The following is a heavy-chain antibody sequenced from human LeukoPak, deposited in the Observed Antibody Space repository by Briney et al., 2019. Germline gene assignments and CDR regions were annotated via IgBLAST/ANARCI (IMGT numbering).Heavy chain of an antibody. CDR3: ARGRLGYCSSTSCYAGWFDP. Sequence: GASVKVSCKASGYTFTSYGISWVRQAPGQGLEWMGWMNPNSGNTGYAQNFQGRVTQTRNTSISTAYMELSSQRSEDTAVYYCARGRLGYCSSTSCYAGWFDPWGQGTLVTVSS. CDR1: GYTFTSYG. D-gene: IGHD2-2*01. J-gene: IGHJ5*02. CDR2: MNPNSGNT. V-gene: IGHV1-8*02.